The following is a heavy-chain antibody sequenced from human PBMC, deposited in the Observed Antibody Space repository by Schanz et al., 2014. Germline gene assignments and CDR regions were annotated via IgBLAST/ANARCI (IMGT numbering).Heavy chain of an antibody. CDR2: VHSSGST. D-gene: IGHD4-4*01. CDR3: ARHLPGGYNNHGWFDP. CDR1: GGSIRGYY. V-gene: IGHV4-59*08. Sequence: QVQLQESGPGLVKPSETLSLTCTVSGGSIRGYYCSWIRQPPGKGLEWIGYVHSSGSTNYNSSLKGRVTITVDPPKNRFPLRWRSVTAADTAVYYCARHLPGGYNNHGWFDPWGQGTLVTVSS. J-gene: IGHJ5*02.